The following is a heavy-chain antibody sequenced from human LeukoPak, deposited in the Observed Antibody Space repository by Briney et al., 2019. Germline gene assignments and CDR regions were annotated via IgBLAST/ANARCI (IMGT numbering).Heavy chain of an antibody. CDR1: GGSISSYY. CDR3: AGVGEHPGGYYYYYMDV. Sequence: SETLSLTCTVSGGSISSYYWSWIRQPAGKGLEWIGRIYTSGSTNYNPSLKSRVTMSVDTSKNQFSLKLSSVTAADTAVYYCAGVGEHPGGYYYYYMDVWGKGTTVTVSS. D-gene: IGHD1/OR15-1a*01. CDR2: IYTSGST. J-gene: IGHJ6*03. V-gene: IGHV4-4*07.